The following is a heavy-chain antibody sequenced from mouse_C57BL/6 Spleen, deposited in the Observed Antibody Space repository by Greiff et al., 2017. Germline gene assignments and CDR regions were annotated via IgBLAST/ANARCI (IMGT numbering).Heavy chain of an antibody. Sequence: EVKLVESGGGLVKPGGSLKLSCAASGFTFSDYGMHWVRQAPEKGLEWVAYISSGSSTIYYADTVKGRFTISRDNAKQTLFMQMTRLRSEDMALYYWARDTSNSALDYWGQGTSVTVSS. CDR3: ARDTSNSALDY. V-gene: IGHV5-17*01. D-gene: IGHD2-5*01. CDR1: GFTFSDYG. CDR2: ISSGSSTI. J-gene: IGHJ4*01.